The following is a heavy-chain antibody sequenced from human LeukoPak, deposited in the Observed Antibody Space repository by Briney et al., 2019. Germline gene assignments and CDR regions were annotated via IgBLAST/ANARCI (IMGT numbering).Heavy chain of an antibody. CDR1: GVSISSSTYY. CDR3: ARVEAIIAVAGTNEYYFDY. D-gene: IGHD6-19*01. Sequence: SETLSLTCTVSGVSISSSTYYWAWIRQPPGKGLEWIASISNSGNIYFNPSLKSRVTISVDTSKNQFSLKLSSVTAADTAVYYCARVEAIIAVAGTNEYYFDYWGQGTLVTVSS. CDR2: ISNSGNI. J-gene: IGHJ4*02. V-gene: IGHV4-39*07.